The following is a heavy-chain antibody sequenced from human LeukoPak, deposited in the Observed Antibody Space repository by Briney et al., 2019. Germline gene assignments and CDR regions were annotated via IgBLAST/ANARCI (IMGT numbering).Heavy chain of an antibody. CDR1: GYTFTSYG. D-gene: IGHD3-3*01. Sequence: PGASVKVSCKASGYTFTSYGISWVRQAPGQGLEWMGWISAYNGNTNYAQKLQSRVTMTADTSTSTAYMELRSLRSDDTAVYYCARVITIFGNYYYYYMDVWGKGTTVTVSS. J-gene: IGHJ6*03. CDR2: ISAYNGNT. V-gene: IGHV1-18*01. CDR3: ARVITIFGNYYYYYMDV.